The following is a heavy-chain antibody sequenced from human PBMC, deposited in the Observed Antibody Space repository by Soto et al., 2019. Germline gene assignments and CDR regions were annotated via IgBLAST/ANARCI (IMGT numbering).Heavy chain of an antibody. CDR1: VFSLTTSGVG. CDR2: IYWDDDK. D-gene: IGHD4-17*01. Sequence: QITLKESGPSLLKPTQTLTLTCTISVFSLTTSGVGVGWIRQPPGKALEWLALIYWDDDKRYSPSLESRLTITKDTSKNQVVLTMTNMDPVDTATYYCTHRAGDREGYWGQGTLVTVSS. CDR3: THRAGDREGY. J-gene: IGHJ4*02. V-gene: IGHV2-5*02.